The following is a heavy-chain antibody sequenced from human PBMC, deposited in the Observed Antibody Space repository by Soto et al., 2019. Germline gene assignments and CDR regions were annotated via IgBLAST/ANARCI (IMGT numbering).Heavy chain of an antibody. CDR2: ISPDSGGT. V-gene: IGHV1-2*04. CDR3: ARGAQGYDFNWFDP. CDR1: GYTFTDYY. Sequence: QVQLVQSGAEVKKPGASVKVSCKASGYTFTDYYIHWVRQAPGQGLEWMGWISPDSGGTNYAQKFQRWVTMTRDTSISTVYMELSRLRSDDTAVFYCARGAQGYDFNWFDPWGQGTPVTVSS. D-gene: IGHD3-3*01. J-gene: IGHJ5*02.